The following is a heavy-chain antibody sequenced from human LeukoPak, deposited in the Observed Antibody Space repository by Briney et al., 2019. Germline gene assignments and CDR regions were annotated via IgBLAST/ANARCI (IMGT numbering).Heavy chain of an antibody. CDR3: ATMIQGYFQH. CDR2: IYYSEST. D-gene: IGHD3-22*01. J-gene: IGHJ1*01. V-gene: IGHV4-59*01. Sequence: SETLSLTCTVSDDSITIYYWSCIRQPPGKGLEWIGYIYYSESTNYNPSLKSRVTISVDTSKNQYSLKLSSVTAADTAVYYCATMIQGYFQHWGQGTLVTVSS. CDR1: DDSITIYY.